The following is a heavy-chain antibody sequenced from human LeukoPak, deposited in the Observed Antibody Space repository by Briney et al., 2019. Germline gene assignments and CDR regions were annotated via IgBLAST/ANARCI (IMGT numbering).Heavy chain of an antibody. CDR3: ARGLYDILTGYFNIGIPSWFDP. J-gene: IGHJ5*02. CDR2: MNPNSGNT. Sequence: ASVKVSCKASGYTFTSYDINWVRQATGQGLEWMGWMNPNSGNTGYAQKFQGRVTMTRNTSISTAYMELSSLRSEDTAVYYCARGLYDILTGYFNIGIPSWFDPWGQGTLVTVSS. CDR1: GYTFTSYD. D-gene: IGHD3-9*01. V-gene: IGHV1-8*01.